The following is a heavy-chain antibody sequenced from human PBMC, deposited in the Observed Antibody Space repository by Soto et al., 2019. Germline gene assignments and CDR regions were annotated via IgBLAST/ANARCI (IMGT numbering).Heavy chain of an antibody. CDR1: GFIXTSYI. Sequence: QVQLVESGGGVVQPRRSLRLSCAASGFIXTSYIVHWVRQAPGKGLXWVASVSYDGSKKHYADSVKGRFSISRDNSKNTVYLQMNSLRTEDTAXXXXXXXXXLLFDCNFDSWGQGTLVTXSS. V-gene: IGHV3-30*01. D-gene: IGHD3-16*01. CDR2: VSYDGSKK. J-gene: IGHJ4*02. CDR3: XXXXXLLFDCNFDS.